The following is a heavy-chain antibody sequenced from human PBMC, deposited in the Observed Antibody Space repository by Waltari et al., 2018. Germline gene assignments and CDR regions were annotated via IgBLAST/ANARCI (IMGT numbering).Heavy chain of an antibody. Sequence: EVQLVQSGAEVKKPGATVKISCKVSGYTFTDYYMHWVQQAPGKGLEWMGLVDPEDGETIYAEKFQGRVTITADESTSTAYMELSSLRSEDTAVYYCARAASGYYDSSGQSGAFDIWGQGTMVIVSS. CDR2: VDPEDGET. V-gene: IGHV1-69-2*01. CDR3: ARAASGYYDSSGQSGAFDI. CDR1: GYTFTDYY. D-gene: IGHD3-22*01. J-gene: IGHJ3*02.